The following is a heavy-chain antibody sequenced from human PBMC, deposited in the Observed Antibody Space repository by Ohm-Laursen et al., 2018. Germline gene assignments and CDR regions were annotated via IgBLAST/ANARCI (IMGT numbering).Heavy chain of an antibody. J-gene: IGHJ3*02. Sequence: SLRLSCAASGFTFSDYYMSWVRQAPGKGLEWVSYTSSSGSTIYYADSVKGRFTISRDNAKNSLYLQMNSLRAEGTAVYYCARVSKQWELLLDGFDIWGQGTMVTVSS. V-gene: IGHV3-11*01. CDR1: GFTFSDYY. CDR2: TSSSGSTI. CDR3: ARVSKQWELLLDGFDI. D-gene: IGHD1-26*01.